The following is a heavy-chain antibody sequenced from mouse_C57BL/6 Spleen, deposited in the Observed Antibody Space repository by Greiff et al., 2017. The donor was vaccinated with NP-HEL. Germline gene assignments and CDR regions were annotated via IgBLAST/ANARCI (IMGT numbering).Heavy chain of an antibody. Sequence: EVQLQQSGPELVKPGDSVKIPCKASGYTFTDYNMDWVKQSHGKSLEWIGDINPNNGGTIYNQKFKGKATLTVDKSSSTAYMELRSLTSEDPAVYYSVRSSTTLVAKNFDVWGTGTTGTVSS. J-gene: IGHJ1*03. CDR3: VRSSTTLVAKNFDV. V-gene: IGHV1-18*01. CDR2: INPNNGGT. CDR1: GYTFTDYN. D-gene: IGHD1-1*01.